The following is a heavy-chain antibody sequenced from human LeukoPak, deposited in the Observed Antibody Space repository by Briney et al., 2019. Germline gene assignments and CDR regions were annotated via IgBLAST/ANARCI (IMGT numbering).Heavy chain of an antibody. V-gene: IGHV3-74*01. CDR2: INGDGSDT. Sequence: GGSLRLSCAASGFTFSSYAMSWVRQAPGKGLVWVSRINGDGSDTNFADSVKGRFTISRDNAKNMLYLQMNSLRSEDTAVYYCVRGLGSGYSYAYGVDWGQGTLVTVSS. J-gene: IGHJ4*02. CDR3: VRGLGSGYSYAYGVD. CDR1: GFTFSSYA. D-gene: IGHD5-18*01.